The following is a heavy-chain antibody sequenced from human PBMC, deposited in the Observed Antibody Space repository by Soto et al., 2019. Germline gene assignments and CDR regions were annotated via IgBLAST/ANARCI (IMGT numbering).Heavy chain of an antibody. CDR2: IKQDGSEK. D-gene: IGHD3-9*01. CDR3: ARGEPSYYDILTGYYL. V-gene: IGHV3-7*05. Sequence: GGSLRLSCAASGFTFSSYWMSWVRQAPGKGLEWVANIKQDGSEKYYVDSVKGRFTISRDNAKNSLYLQMNSLRAEDTAVYYYARGEPSYYDILTGYYLWGQGTLVTVSS. J-gene: IGHJ4*02. CDR1: GFTFSSYW.